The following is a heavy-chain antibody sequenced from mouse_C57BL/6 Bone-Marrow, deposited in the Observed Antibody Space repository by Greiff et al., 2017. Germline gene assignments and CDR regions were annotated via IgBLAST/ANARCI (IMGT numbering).Heavy chain of an antibody. Sequence: QVQLQQSGAELVRPGTSVKVSCKASGYAFTNYLIEWVKQRPGQGLEWIGVINPGSGGTNYNEKFKGKATLTADKSSSTAYMQLSSLTSEDSAVYFCASHGYYGSSPWSAYWGQGTLVTVSA. D-gene: IGHD1-1*01. CDR2: INPGSGGT. CDR1: GYAFTNYL. J-gene: IGHJ3*01. CDR3: ASHGYYGSSPWSAY. V-gene: IGHV1-54*01.